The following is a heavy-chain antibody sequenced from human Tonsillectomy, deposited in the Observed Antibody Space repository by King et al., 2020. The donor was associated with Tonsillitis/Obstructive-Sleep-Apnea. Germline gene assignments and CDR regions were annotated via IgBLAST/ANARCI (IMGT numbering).Heavy chain of an antibody. CDR1: GYTFTSYA. CDR2: INPNTGNP. V-gene: IGHV7-4-1*02. CDR3: ARGEIIFIAASPLPVDY. D-gene: IGHD6-6*01. Sequence: VQLVQSGSELKKPGASVKVSCKASGYTFTSYAMNWVRQAPGQGLEWMGWINPNTGNPTYAQGFPGRFVFSLDTSGSTAYLLISSLKAEDTAVYYCARGEIIFIAASPLPVDYWGQGTLVTVSS. J-gene: IGHJ4*02.